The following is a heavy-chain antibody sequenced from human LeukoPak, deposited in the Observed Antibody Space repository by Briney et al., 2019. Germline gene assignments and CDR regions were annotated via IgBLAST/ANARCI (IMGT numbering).Heavy chain of an antibody. CDR1: SGSITSGGYY. CDR3: VRGGDTGNWGYYFDF. V-gene: IGHV4-61*02. CDR2: VHPSGST. D-gene: IGHD7-27*01. J-gene: IGHJ4*02. Sequence: SQTLSLTCTVSSGSITSGGYYWSWIRQSAEKGLEWIGRVHPSGSTNHNPSLKSRVTISVDTSKNQFSLKLSSVTAADTAVYYCVRGGDTGNWGYYFDFWGQGTLVTVSS.